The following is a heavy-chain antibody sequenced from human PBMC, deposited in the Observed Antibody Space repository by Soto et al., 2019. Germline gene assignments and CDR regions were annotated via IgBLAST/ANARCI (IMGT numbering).Heavy chain of an antibody. Sequence: ASVKVSCKASGYTFTSYAMHWVRQAPGQRLEWMGIINPSGGSTSYAQKFQGRVTMTRDTSTSTVYMELSSLRSEDTAVYYCAGDPDTAMVPPYDAFDIWGQGTMVTVSS. D-gene: IGHD5-18*01. CDR1: GYTFTSYA. J-gene: IGHJ3*02. CDR2: INPSGGST. CDR3: AGDPDTAMVPPYDAFDI. V-gene: IGHV1-46*01.